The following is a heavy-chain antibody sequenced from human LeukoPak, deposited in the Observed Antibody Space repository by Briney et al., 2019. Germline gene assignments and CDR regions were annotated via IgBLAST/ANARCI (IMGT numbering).Heavy chain of an antibody. CDR2: INPNSGGT. CDR3: ARGIRTTLAPDFDY. V-gene: IGHV1-2*04. J-gene: IGHJ4*02. D-gene: IGHD4-23*01. Sequence: GASVKVSCKASGYTFTGYYMHWVRQAPGQGLEWMGWINPNSGGTNYAQKFQGWVTMTRDTSISTAYMELSRLGSDDTAVYYCARGIRTTLAPDFDYWGQGTLVNVSS. CDR1: GYTFTGYY.